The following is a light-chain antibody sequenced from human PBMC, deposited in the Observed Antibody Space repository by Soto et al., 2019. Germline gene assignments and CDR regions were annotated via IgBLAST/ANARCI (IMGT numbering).Light chain of an antibody. CDR1: QSISSW. V-gene: IGKV1-5*03. Sequence: DIQMNQSPSTLSAYVGDRVTITCRASQSISSWLAWYQQKPGKAPKLLIYKASSLESGVPSRFSGSGSGTEFTLTISSLQPDDFATYYCQQYNSYSRTFGQGTKVDIK. CDR3: QQYNSYSRT. J-gene: IGKJ1*01. CDR2: KAS.